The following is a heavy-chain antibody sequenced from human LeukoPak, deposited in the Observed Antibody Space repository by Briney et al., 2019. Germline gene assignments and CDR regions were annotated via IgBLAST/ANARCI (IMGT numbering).Heavy chain of an antibody. CDR3: AKVGTSRTYCYDSSGYYDAFDI. Sequence: GGSLRLSCAASGFTFTSYGMSWVRQAPGKGLEWVSGISGSGGSTYYADSVKGRFTISRDNSKNTLYLQMNSLRAEDTAVYYCAKVGTSRTYCYDSSGYYDAFDIWGQGTMVTVSS. CDR1: GFTFTSYG. J-gene: IGHJ3*02. D-gene: IGHD3-22*01. CDR2: ISGSGGST. V-gene: IGHV3-23*01.